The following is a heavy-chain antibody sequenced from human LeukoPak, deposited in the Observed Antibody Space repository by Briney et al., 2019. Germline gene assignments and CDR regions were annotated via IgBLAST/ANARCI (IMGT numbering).Heavy chain of an antibody. CDR1: GYSIRSGYY. CDR3: ARDASGGIAAPPFDY. D-gene: IGHD6-13*01. V-gene: IGHV4-38-2*02. J-gene: IGHJ4*02. Sequence: SETLSLTCSVSGYSIRSGYYWGWIRQPPGKGLEWIGSIFHSGNTYYNPSLKSRVTISVDTSKNQFSLKLSSVTAADTAVYYCARDASGGIAAPPFDYWGQVTLVTVSS. CDR2: IFHSGNT.